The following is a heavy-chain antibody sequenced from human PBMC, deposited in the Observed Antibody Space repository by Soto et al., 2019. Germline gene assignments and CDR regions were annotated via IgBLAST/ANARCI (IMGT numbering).Heavy chain of an antibody. CDR1: GGSISISNW. V-gene: IGHV4-4*02. Sequence: PSETLSLTCAVSGGSISISNWWSWFRQPPGKGLEWIGEIYHSGSTNYNPSLKSRVTISVDKSKNQFSLKLSSVTAADTAVYYCARVLIEAASFLDPWGQGTLVTVSS. D-gene: IGHD6-13*01. CDR2: IYHSGST. J-gene: IGHJ5*02. CDR3: ARVLIEAASFLDP.